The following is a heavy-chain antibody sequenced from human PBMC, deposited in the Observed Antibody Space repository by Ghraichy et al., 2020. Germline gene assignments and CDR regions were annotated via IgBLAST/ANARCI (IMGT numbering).Heavy chain of an antibody. CDR2: ISYSGST. CDR1: GGSISSSRYY. V-gene: IGHV4-39*01. Sequence: SQTRSLTCTVSGGSISSSRYYWGWIRQPPGKGLEWIGSISYSGSTYYNPSLKSRVSFSVDTSKNQFSLKLSSVTAADTAMYYCARRRGSGLFDYWGQGTLVTVAS. J-gene: IGHJ4*02. D-gene: IGHD3-10*01. CDR3: ARRRGSGLFDY.